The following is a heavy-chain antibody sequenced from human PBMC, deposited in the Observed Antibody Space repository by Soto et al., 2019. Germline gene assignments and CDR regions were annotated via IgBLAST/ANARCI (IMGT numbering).Heavy chain of an antibody. CDR3: TKSADSAGWGVDF. D-gene: IGHD6-19*01. J-gene: IGHJ4*02. V-gene: IGHV3-48*02. CDR1: GFMFDSYA. CDR2: ISPGGDRI. Sequence: HPGGFLRLSCVASGFMFDSYAMNWVRQAPGKGLEWVSYISPGGDRIYYAESLKGRITISRDNARNSLSLQMNILSDEDTAVYYCTKSADSAGWGVDFWGQGTLVTVSS.